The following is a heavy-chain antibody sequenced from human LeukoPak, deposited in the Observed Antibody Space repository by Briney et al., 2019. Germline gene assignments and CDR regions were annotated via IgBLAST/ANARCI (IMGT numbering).Heavy chain of an antibody. D-gene: IGHD3-3*01. Sequence: GGSLTLSCAAAGFTFSNYSMSWVRHAPGKGLEWVSTISGSGVSTYYADSVKGQFTISRDNSKNPLYLQMNTVRAEDTAVYYCAKEEWLLAVYFDYWGQETLVTVSS. CDR1: GFTFSNYS. V-gene: IGHV3-23*01. CDR3: AKEEWLLAVYFDY. CDR2: ISGSGVST. J-gene: IGHJ4*02.